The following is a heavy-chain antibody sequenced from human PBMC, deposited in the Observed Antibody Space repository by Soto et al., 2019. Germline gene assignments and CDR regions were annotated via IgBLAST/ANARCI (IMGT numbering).Heavy chain of an antibody. V-gene: IGHV1-3*01. CDR1: GYTFTSSA. Sequence: GASVKVSCKASGYTFTSSAMHWVRQAPGQRIEWMGWINAGNGSTKYSQKFQGRVTITRDTSASTAYMELSSLRSEDTAVYYCARGGGHGYSGYEGWFDPWGQGTLVTVS. J-gene: IGHJ5*02. D-gene: IGHD5-12*01. CDR2: INAGNGST. CDR3: ARGGGHGYSGYEGWFDP.